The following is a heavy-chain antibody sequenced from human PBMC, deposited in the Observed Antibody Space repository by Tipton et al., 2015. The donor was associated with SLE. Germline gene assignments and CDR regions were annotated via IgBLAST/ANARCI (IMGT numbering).Heavy chain of an antibody. CDR1: GFTFSSYA. D-gene: IGHD6-19*01. Sequence: SLRLSCAASGFTFSSYAMSWVRQAPGKGLEWVSAISGSGGSTYYADSVKGRFTISRDNSKNTLYLQMNGLRAEDTAVCYCAKDQRSGSGVPFDYWGQGTLVTVSS. V-gene: IGHV3-23*01. CDR2: ISGSGGST. J-gene: IGHJ4*02. CDR3: AKDQRSGSGVPFDY.